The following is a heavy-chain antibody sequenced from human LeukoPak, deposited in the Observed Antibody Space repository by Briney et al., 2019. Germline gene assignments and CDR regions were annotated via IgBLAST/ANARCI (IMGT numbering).Heavy chain of an antibody. CDR3: AKDRGAWG. Sequence: PGGSLRLACAASGFTFSTYAMSWFRQAPGKWLEWVSAISGSGGSTYYADSVKGRFTISRDNSKNTLYLQMNSLRAEDTAVYYCAKDRGAWGWGQGTLVTVSS. CDR1: GFTFSTYA. V-gene: IGHV3-23*01. D-gene: IGHD3-16*01. J-gene: IGHJ4*02. CDR2: ISGSGGST.